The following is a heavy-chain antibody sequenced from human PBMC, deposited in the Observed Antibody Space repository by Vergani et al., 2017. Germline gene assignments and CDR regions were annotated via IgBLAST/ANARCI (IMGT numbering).Heavy chain of an antibody. D-gene: IGHD3-10*01. Sequence: QIQLQESGPGLVKPSETLSLTCSVSGYSISRGFYWAWIRQPPEKGLEWIGGMFHTGEASNSPSLQSRVAFSMDPSKNQFSLQLTSVTAADTAVYFCGVIMVRSPRPDNWFDSWGRGTLVTVSS. CDR2: MFHTGEA. V-gene: IGHV4-38-2*02. CDR1: GYSISRGFY. CDR3: GVIMVRSPRPDNWFDS. J-gene: IGHJ5*01.